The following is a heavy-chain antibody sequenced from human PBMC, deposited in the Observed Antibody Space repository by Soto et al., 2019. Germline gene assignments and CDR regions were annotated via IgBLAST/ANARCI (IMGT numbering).Heavy chain of an antibody. CDR2: MYHSGNT. Sequence: QLQLQESGPGLVKPSETLSLTCTVSGDSISSNNYHWGWIRQPPGKGLEWIGSMYHSGNTYYNPSLKSRVTISVDTSKNQFSLNLRSVTAADTAVYYCARHRGPTGPNYWGQGTLVTVSS. D-gene: IGHD3-10*01. CDR1: GDSISSNNYH. V-gene: IGHV4-39*01. CDR3: ARHRGPTGPNY. J-gene: IGHJ4*02.